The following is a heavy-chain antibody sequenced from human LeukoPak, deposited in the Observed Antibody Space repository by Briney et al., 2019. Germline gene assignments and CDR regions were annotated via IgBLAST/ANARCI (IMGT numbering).Heavy chain of an antibody. V-gene: IGHV1-69*13. CDR3: ARTPNYYDSSGYYDY. J-gene: IGHJ4*02. D-gene: IGHD3-22*01. CDR1: GGTFSSYA. Sequence: SLKVSCKASGGTFSSYAISWVRQAPGQGLEWMGGIIPIFGTANYAQKFQGRVTITADESTSTAYMELSSLRSEDTAVYYCARTPNYYDSSGYYDYWGQGTLVTVSS. CDR2: IIPIFGTA.